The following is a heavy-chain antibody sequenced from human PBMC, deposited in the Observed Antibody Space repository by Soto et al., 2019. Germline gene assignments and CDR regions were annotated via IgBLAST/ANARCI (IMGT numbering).Heavy chain of an antibody. CDR2: ISGSGGST. CDR3: AKDRSESGITMIVVVYFDY. Sequence: GGSLRLSCAASGFTFSSYAMSWVRQAPGKGLEWVSAISGSGGSTYYADSVKGRFTISRDNSKNTLYLQMNSLRAEDTAVYYCAKDRSESGITMIVVVYFDYWGQGTLVTVSS. CDR1: GFTFSSYA. J-gene: IGHJ4*02. D-gene: IGHD3-22*01. V-gene: IGHV3-23*01.